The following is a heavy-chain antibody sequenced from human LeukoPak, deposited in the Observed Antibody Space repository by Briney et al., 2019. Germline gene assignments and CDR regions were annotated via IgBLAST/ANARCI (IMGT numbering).Heavy chain of an antibody. CDR1: GGSISSGSYY. V-gene: IGHV4-61*02. CDR3: ARGHIAAALFDY. Sequence: SQTLSLTCTVSGGSISSGSYYWSWIRQPAGKGLEWIGRIYTSGSTNYNPSLKSRVTISVDTSKNRFSLKLSSVTAADTAVYYCARGHIAAALFDYWGQGTLVTVSS. J-gene: IGHJ4*02. CDR2: IYTSGST. D-gene: IGHD6-13*01.